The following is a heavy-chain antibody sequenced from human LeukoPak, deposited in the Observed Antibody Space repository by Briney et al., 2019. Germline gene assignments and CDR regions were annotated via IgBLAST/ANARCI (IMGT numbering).Heavy chain of an antibody. J-gene: IGHJ4*02. Sequence: GGSLRLSCAASGFTFKTHAMHWVRQAPGKGLEWVALISYDGTNEYYEDSVQGRFTISRDNSKNTLYLQMNSLRAEDAAVYYCAKDLSQIRPRYCFDSWGQGTLVTVSS. D-gene: IGHD4-17*01. CDR1: GFTFKTHA. CDR2: ISYDGTNE. CDR3: AKDLSQIRPRYCFDS. V-gene: IGHV3-33*06.